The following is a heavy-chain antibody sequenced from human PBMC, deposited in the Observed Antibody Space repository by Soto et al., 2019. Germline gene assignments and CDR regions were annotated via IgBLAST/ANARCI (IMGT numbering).Heavy chain of an antibody. CDR2: IYYSGST. CDR3: ARQSIAARPFSY. D-gene: IGHD6-6*01. J-gene: IGHJ4*02. V-gene: IGHV4-39*01. Sequence: SETLSLTCTVSGGSISSSSYYWGWIRQPPGKGLEWIGSIYYSGSTYYNPSLKSRVTISVDTSKNQFSLKLSSVTAADTAVYYCARQSIAARPFSYWGQGTLVTVSS. CDR1: GGSISSSSYY.